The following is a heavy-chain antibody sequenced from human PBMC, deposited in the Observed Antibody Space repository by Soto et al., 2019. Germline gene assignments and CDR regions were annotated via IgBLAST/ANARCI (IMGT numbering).Heavy chain of an antibody. D-gene: IGHD3-3*01. V-gene: IGHV1-69*04. CDR3: ARDPDELRFLEWSQPHYYYYMDV. J-gene: IGHJ6*03. Sequence: ASVKVSCKASGGTFSSYTISWVRQAPGQGLEWMGRIIPILGIANYAQKFQGRVTITADKSTSTAYMELSSLRSEDTAVYYCARDPDELRFLEWSQPHYYYYMDVWGKGTTVTVSS. CDR2: IIPILGIA. CDR1: GGTFSSYT.